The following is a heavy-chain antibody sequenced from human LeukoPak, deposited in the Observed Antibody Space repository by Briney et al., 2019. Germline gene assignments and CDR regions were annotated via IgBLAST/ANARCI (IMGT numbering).Heavy chain of an antibody. V-gene: IGHV3-30*18. J-gene: IGHJ4*02. Sequence: GGSLRLSCAASGFTLSSYAMHWVRQAPGEGLEWVAVISHDGSNKFYSDSVKGRFTISRDNSKNTLYLQMNSLRAEDTAVYYCAKRGSCTSTSCLSTAFDSWGQGTLVTVSS. D-gene: IGHD2-2*01. CDR3: AKRGSCTSTSCLSTAFDS. CDR2: ISHDGSNK. CDR1: GFTLSSYA.